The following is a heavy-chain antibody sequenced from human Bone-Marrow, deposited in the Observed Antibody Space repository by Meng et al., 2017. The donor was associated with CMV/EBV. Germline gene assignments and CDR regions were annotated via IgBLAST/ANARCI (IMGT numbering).Heavy chain of an antibody. V-gene: IGHV3-7*01. J-gene: IGHJ6*01. CDR2: IKQDGSEK. Sequence: GESLKIPCAASGFTFSSYWMSWVRQAPGKGLEWVANIKQDGSEKYYVDSVKGRFTISRDNAKNTLYLQMNSLRAEDTAVYYCARSGGDIVVEPAAIAHGMAVWGPGNTVTCYS. CDR1: GFTFSSYW. D-gene: IGHD2-2*01. CDR3: ARSGGDIVVEPAAIAHGMAV.